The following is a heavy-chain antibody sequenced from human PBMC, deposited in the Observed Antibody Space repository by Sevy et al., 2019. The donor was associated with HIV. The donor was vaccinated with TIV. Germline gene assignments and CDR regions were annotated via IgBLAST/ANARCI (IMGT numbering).Heavy chain of an antibody. Sequence: ASVKVSCKASGYTFTGYYMHWVRQAPGQGLEWMGWINPNSGGTNYAQKFQGRVTMTRDTSISTAYMELSRLRSGDTAVYYCARGLSPVTRFDYWGQGTLVTVSS. CDR2: INPNSGGT. D-gene: IGHD4-17*01. CDR3: ARGLSPVTRFDY. CDR1: GYTFTGYY. V-gene: IGHV1-2*02. J-gene: IGHJ4*02.